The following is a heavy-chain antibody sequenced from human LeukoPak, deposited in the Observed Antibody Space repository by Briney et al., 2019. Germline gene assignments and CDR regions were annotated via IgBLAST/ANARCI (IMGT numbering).Heavy chain of an antibody. J-gene: IGHJ4*02. V-gene: IGHV1-58*01. Sequence: ASVKVSCKASGFTSTNFAVQWVRQARGQRLEWIGWIIVGSGATKCAQDFQERVTITRDLSASTLYMELRSLTSEDTAVYYCAADLSNPRMGASYLDSWGQGTLVTVSS. CDR3: AADLSNPRMGASYLDS. CDR2: IIVGSGAT. D-gene: IGHD3-16*01. CDR1: GFTSTNFA.